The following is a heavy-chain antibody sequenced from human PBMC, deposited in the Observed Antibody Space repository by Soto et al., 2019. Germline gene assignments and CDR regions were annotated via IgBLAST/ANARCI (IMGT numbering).Heavy chain of an antibody. Sequence: SDTPSLTCAVYGGSFSVYYWSWIRQRPGKGLEWIGEINHSGSTNYNPSLKSRVTISVDTSKNQFSLKLSAVTAADTAVYYCARVRPHIFTGYYSRRSFWFVPWGQGTLVTVS. V-gene: IGHV4-34*01. CDR3: ARVRPHIFTGYYSRRSFWFVP. CDR1: GGSFSVYY. CDR2: INHSGST. D-gene: IGHD3-9*01. J-gene: IGHJ5*02.